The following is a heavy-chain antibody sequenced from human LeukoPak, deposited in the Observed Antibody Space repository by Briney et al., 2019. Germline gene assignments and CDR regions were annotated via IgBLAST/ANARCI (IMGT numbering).Heavy chain of an antibody. CDR3: ARAETGTTSGVDY. V-gene: IGHV3-74*01. CDR1: GFTFSSYW. CDR2: INTDGSST. D-gene: IGHD1-7*01. Sequence: GSLRLSCTTSGFTFSSYWIHLVRPAPGKGLVLVPRINTDGSSTSYADSVKGRFTISRDNAKNTLYLQMNSLRAEDTAVYYCARAETGTTSGVDYWGQGTLVTVSS. J-gene: IGHJ4*02.